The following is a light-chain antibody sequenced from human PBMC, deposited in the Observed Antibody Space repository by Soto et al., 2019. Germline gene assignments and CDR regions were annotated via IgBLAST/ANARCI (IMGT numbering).Light chain of an antibody. CDR1: QGISNY. J-gene: IGKJ1*01. CDR2: AAS. Sequence: DIQMTQSPSSLSASVRDRVTINCRASQGISNYLAWYQQKPGKVPKLLIYAASTLQSGVPSRFSGSGSGTDSTLTISSLQPEDVATYYCQKYDSAPWTFGQGTKVE. CDR3: QKYDSAPWT. V-gene: IGKV1-27*01.